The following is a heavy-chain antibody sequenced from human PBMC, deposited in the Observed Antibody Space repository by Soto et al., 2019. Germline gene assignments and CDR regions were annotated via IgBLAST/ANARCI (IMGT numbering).Heavy chain of an antibody. V-gene: IGHV4-34*01. CDR1: GGSFSGYY. CDR3: ARASGGAAAGTFDP. Sequence: SETLSLTCAVYGGSFSGYYWSWIRQPPGKGLEWIGEINHSGSTNYNPSLKSRVTISVEQSKNQFSLKLSFVTAADTAVYYCARASGGAAAGTFDPWGQGTLVTVSS. J-gene: IGHJ5*02. D-gene: IGHD6-13*01. CDR2: INHSGST.